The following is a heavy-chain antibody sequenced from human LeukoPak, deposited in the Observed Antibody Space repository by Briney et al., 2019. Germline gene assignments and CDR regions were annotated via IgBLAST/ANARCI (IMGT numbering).Heavy chain of an antibody. V-gene: IGHV3-30*18. D-gene: IGHD6-19*01. CDR2: ISYDGSNK. Sequence: GGSLRLSCAASGFTFSSYGMHWVRQAPGKGLEWVAVISYDGSNKYYADSVKGRFTISRDNSKNTLYLQMSSLRAEDTAVYFCAKDVVGQQWPENYWGQGTLVTVSS. CDR1: GFTFSSYG. CDR3: AKDVVGQQWPENY. J-gene: IGHJ4*02.